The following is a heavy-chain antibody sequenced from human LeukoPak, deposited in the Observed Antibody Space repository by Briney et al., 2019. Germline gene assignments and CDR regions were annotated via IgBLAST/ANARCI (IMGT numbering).Heavy chain of an antibody. CDR1: GFTFSSYA. V-gene: IGHV3-23*01. CDR2: ISGGST. Sequence: GGSLRLSCAASGFTFSSYAMSWVRQAPGKGLEWVSSISGGSTYYADSVKGRFTISRDNSKNTLYLQMNSLRAEDTAVYYCAKAPGMSRYYYMDVWGKGTTVTISS. D-gene: IGHD5/OR15-5a*01. J-gene: IGHJ6*03. CDR3: AKAPGMSRYYYMDV.